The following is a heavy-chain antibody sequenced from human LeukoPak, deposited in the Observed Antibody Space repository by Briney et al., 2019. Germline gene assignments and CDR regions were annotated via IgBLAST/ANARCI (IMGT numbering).Heavy chain of an antibody. J-gene: IGHJ4*02. CDR1: GFTFSSYA. V-gene: IGHV3-23*01. Sequence: GGSLRLSCAASGFTFSSYAMSWVRQAPGKGLEWVSGISSSGGSTYYADSVKGRFTISRDNSKNTLYLQMNSLRAEDTAVYYCAKDPGVVRFYSDYWGQGTLVTVSS. CDR2: ISSSGGST. D-gene: IGHD3-3*01. CDR3: AKDPGVVRFYSDY.